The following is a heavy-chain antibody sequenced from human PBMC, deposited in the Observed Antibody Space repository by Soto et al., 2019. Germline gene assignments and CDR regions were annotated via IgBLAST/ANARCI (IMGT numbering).Heavy chain of an antibody. CDR2: IIPIFGTA. CDR1: GGTFSSYA. J-gene: IGHJ6*02. V-gene: IGHV1-69*06. Sequence: ASVKVSCKASGGTFSSYAISWVRQAPGQGLEWMGGIIPIFGTANYAQKFQGRVTITADKSTSTAYMELSSLRSEDTAVYYCATAPYYDILTGSGYYYYGMDVWGQGTTVTVSS. D-gene: IGHD3-9*01. CDR3: ATAPYYDILTGSGYYYYGMDV.